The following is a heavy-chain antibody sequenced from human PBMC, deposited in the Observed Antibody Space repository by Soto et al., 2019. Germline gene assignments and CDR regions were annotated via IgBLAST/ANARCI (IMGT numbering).Heavy chain of an antibody. CDR2: IIPIFGTA. CDR1: GGTFSSYA. J-gene: IGHJ6*02. V-gene: IGHV1-69*06. Sequence: ASVKVSCKASGGTFSSYAISWVRQAPGQGLEWMGGIIPIFGTANYAQKFQGRVTITADKSTSTAYMELSSLRSEDTAVYYCATAPYYDILTGSGYYYYGMDVWGQGTTVTVSS. D-gene: IGHD3-9*01. CDR3: ATAPYYDILTGSGYYYYGMDV.